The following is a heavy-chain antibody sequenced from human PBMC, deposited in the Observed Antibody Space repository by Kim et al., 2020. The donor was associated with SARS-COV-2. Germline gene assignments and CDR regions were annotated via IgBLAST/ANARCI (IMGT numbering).Heavy chain of an antibody. J-gene: IGHJ6*02. CDR3: ARDRRVACSSDYYYGMDV. V-gene: IGHV1-46*01. CDR1: GYTFTTYC. Sequence: ASVKVSCKASGYTFTTYCTHWVRQAPGQGLEWMGIINPSGGSTNYAQKFQGRVPMTRDTFTSTVYMELSSLGSDDTAVYYCARDRRVACSSDYYYGMDVWGQGTTVTVSS. D-gene: IGHD6-19*01. CDR2: INPSGGST.